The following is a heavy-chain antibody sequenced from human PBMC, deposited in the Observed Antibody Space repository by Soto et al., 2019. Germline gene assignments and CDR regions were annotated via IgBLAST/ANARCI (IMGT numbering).Heavy chain of an antibody. CDR2: ISSTSSYI. D-gene: IGHD6-25*01. J-gene: IGHJ6*02. V-gene: IGHV3-21*01. Sequence: GSLRLYCAASGFTFSSYGMNLVRLAPGKGLEWVSSISSTSSYIYYADSVKGRFTISRDNAKNSLYLQMNSLRAEDTAVYCCARDPLSGYGMDVWGQGT. CDR1: GFTFSSYG. CDR3: ARDPLSGYGMDV.